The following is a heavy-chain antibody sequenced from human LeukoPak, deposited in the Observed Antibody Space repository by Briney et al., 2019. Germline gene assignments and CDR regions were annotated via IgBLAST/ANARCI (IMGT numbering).Heavy chain of an antibody. D-gene: IGHD6-19*01. CDR3: ARGAVAVGIDY. CDR2: IYHSGST. Sequence: PSETLSLTCAVSGYSISSGYYWGWIRQPPGKGLEWIGSIYHSGSTYYNPSLKSRVTISVDTSKNQFSLKLSSVTAADTAVYYCARGAVAVGIDYWGQGTLVTVSS. J-gene: IGHJ4*02. V-gene: IGHV4-38-2*01. CDR1: GYSISSGYY.